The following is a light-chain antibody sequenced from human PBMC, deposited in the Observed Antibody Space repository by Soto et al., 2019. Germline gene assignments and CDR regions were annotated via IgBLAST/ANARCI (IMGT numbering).Light chain of an antibody. CDR1: QSIRSW. V-gene: IGKV1-5*03. J-gene: IGKJ1*01. Sequence: DIQMTQAPSSVSASVGDRVTITCRASQSIRSWLAWYQQKPGKAPKLLIYKASSLESGVPSRFSGSGSGTEFTLTISSLQPDDFATYYCQQYNSYWTFGQGTKVDIK. CDR2: KAS. CDR3: QQYNSYWT.